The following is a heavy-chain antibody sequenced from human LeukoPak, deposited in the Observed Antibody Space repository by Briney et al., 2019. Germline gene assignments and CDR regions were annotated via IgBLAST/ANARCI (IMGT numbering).Heavy chain of an antibody. CDR3: ARPAYCSSSCYYFFDH. V-gene: IGHV1-69*04. CDR2: IIPIFGIA. CDR1: GGTFSSYA. Sequence: SVKVSCKASGGTFSSYAISWVRQAPGQGLEWMGRIIPIFGIANYAQKFQGRVTITADKSTSTAYMELSSLRAEDTAVYYCARPAYCSSSCYYFFDHWGQGTLVTVSS. J-gene: IGHJ4*02. D-gene: IGHD2-21*02.